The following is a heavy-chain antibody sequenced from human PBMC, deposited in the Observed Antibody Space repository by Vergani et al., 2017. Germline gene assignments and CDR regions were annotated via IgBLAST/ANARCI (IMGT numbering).Heavy chain of an antibody. J-gene: IGHJ4*02. Sequence: QVQLVESGGGVVQPGRSLRLSCAASRFTFSSYTMHWVRQAPGKGLEWVAVISYDGSNKYYADSVKGRFTISRDNSKNTLYLQMNSLRAEDTAVYYCAKHFRGWGIDYWGQGTQVIVSS. V-gene: IGHV3-30-3*02. D-gene: IGHD3-16*01. CDR3: AKHFRGWGIDY. CDR2: ISYDGSNK. CDR1: RFTFSSYT.